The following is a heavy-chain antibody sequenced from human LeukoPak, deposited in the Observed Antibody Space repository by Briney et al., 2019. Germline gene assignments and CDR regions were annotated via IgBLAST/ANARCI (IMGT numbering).Heavy chain of an antibody. J-gene: IGHJ4*02. V-gene: IGHV5-51*01. CDR2: IFPGGSDT. Sequence: GESLKISCKGSGYNFPNYWIGWVRQMPGKGLEWMGIIFPGGSDTRYSPSFQGQVTFSVDKSISTTYLQWNSLKASDTAIYFCARRQGFSSGWHFDYWGQGTLVTVSS. CDR1: GYNFPNYW. CDR3: ARRQGFSSGWHFDY. D-gene: IGHD6-19*01.